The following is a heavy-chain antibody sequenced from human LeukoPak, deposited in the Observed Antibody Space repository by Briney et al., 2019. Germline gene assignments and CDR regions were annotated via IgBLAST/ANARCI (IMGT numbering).Heavy chain of an antibody. V-gene: IGHV3-73*01. J-gene: IGHJ4*02. D-gene: IGHD6-13*01. CDR3: TRISAAGTLDY. CDR2: IRSKANSYAT. CDR1: GVTFSGSA. Sequence: PGGSLKLSCAASGVTFSGSAMHWVRQASGKGLEWVGRIRSKANSYATAYAASVKGRFTISRDDSKNTAYLQMNSLKTEDTAVYYCTRISAAGTLDYWGQGTLVTVSS.